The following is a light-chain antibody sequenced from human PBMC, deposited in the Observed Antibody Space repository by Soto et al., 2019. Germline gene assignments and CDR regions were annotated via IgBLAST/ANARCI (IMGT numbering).Light chain of an antibody. V-gene: IGLV2-14*01. CDR1: SSDVGYYNY. CDR3: SSYTTSTTLFV. CDR2: DVS. Sequence: QSALTQPASVSGSPGQSITISCTGTSSDVGYYNYVSWYQQHPGKAPKLMFYDVSIRPSGVSNRFSASKSGNTASLTISGLQAEDEADYYCSSYTTSTTLFVFGTGTQVTVL. J-gene: IGLJ1*01.